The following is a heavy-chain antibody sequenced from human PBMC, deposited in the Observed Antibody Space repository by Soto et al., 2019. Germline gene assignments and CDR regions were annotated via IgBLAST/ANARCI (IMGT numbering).Heavy chain of an antibody. J-gene: IGHJ4*02. CDR3: APLWFGESPY. D-gene: IGHD3-10*01. CDR1: GGSISSSSYY. Sequence: QLQLQESGPGLVKPSETLSLTCTVSGGSISSSSYYWGWIRQPPGKGLEWIGSIYYSGSTYYNPSLESRATISVDTSKNQFSLKLSSVTAADTAVYYCAPLWFGESPYWGQGTLVTVSS. V-gene: IGHV4-39*01. CDR2: IYYSGST.